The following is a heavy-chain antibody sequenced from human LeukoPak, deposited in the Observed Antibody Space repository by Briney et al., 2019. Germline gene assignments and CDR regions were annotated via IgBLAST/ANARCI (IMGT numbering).Heavy chain of an antibody. J-gene: IGHJ4*02. D-gene: IGHD3-22*01. Sequence: PGGSLRLSCAVSGFTVSSNYMSWVRQAPGKGLEWVSIIYSGGSGGTTKYADSVKGRLTISRDNSKNTLYLQMNSLRAEDTAVYYCARVDSSFDYWGQGTLVTVSS. CDR3: ARVDSSFDY. CDR2: IYSGGSGGTT. CDR1: GFTVSSNY. V-gene: IGHV3-53*01.